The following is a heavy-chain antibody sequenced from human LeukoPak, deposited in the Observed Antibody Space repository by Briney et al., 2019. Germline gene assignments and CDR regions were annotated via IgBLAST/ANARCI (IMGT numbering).Heavy chain of an antibody. CDR3: ARVGSTGWYLDY. CDR2: IRQDGSDN. J-gene: IGHJ4*02. CDR1: GFAFSHYW. Sequence: GGSLRLSCAASGFAFSHYWMSWVRQAPGKGLEWLANIRQDGSDNYYVDSVKGRFTFSRDNARNSMYMQMNSLRGEDTAVYYCARVGSTGWYLDYWGQGTLVTVSS. V-gene: IGHV3-7*01. D-gene: IGHD2-2*01.